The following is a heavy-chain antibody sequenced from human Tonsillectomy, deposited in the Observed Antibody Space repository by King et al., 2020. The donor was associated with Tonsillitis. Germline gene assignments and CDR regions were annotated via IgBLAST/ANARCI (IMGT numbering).Heavy chain of an antibody. D-gene: IGHD1-26*01. Sequence: VQLVESGGGLVQPGGSLRLSCAASGFTFSSYAMTWVRQATGKGLEWVSGISGAGGSAYYADSMKGPFPIPRDKSKNTLYLQMNSLRAEDTAVYYCARAPGRLDPAYYFDYWGQGTLVTVSS. CDR3: ARAPGRLDPAYYFDY. J-gene: IGHJ4*02. CDR1: GFTFSSYA. V-gene: IGHV3-23*04. CDR2: ISGAGGSA.